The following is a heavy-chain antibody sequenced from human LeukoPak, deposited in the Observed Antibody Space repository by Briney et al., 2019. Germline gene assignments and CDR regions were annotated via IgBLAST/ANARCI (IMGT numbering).Heavy chain of an antibody. Sequence: SVKVSCKASGGTFSSYAISWVLQAPGQGLEWMGGIIPIFGTANYAQKFQGRVTITADESTSTAYMELSSLRSEDTAVYYCARTGTVLWFGELFNFDYWGQGTLVTVSS. CDR3: ARTGTVLWFGELFNFDY. D-gene: IGHD3-10*01. CDR1: GGTFSSYA. J-gene: IGHJ4*02. CDR2: IIPIFGTA. V-gene: IGHV1-69*01.